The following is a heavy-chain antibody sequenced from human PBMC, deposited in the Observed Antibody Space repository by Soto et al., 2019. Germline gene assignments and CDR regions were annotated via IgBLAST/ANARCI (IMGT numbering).Heavy chain of an antibody. D-gene: IGHD6-25*01. Sequence: PSETLSLTCTVSGGSISSGGYYWNGIRQHPGKGLEWIGYIYYSGSTNYNPSLKSRVTISVDTSKNQFSLKLISVTAADTAVYYFARCWCGRQRYVLAVWGQRTTVTGSS. CDR1: GGSISSGGYY. V-gene: IGHV4-61*08. CDR3: ARCWCGRQRYVLAV. J-gene: IGHJ6*02. CDR2: IYYSGST.